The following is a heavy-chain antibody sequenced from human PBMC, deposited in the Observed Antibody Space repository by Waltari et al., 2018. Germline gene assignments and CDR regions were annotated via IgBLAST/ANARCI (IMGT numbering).Heavy chain of an antibody. CDR2: IYWNDDE. D-gene: IGHD2-21*01. CDR1: GFSLNTHEVG. V-gene: IGHV2-5*01. J-gene: IGHJ4*02. CDR3: ASQSYCGGDCSPPYFDY. Sequence: QITLKESGPTLVKPTQTLTLTCTFSGFSLNTHEVGVGWIRQPPGKALEWLAIIYWNDDERYSPSLKSRLTITQDTSKNQLVLTMTNMEAVDTATYYCASQSYCGGDCSPPYFDYWGQGILVTVSS.